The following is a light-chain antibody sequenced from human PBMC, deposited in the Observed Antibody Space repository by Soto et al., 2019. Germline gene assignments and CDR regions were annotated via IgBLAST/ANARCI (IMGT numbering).Light chain of an antibody. V-gene: IGLV8-61*01. Sequence: QTVVTQEPPFSVSPGGTVTLTCGLSSGSVSTSYYPSWYQQTPGQAPRTLIYGTSTRSSGVPDRFSGSILGNKAALTITGAQADDESHYYCMLYMGSGIWVFGGGTKLTVL. CDR2: GTS. J-gene: IGLJ3*02. CDR3: MLYMGSGIWV. CDR1: SGSVSTSYY.